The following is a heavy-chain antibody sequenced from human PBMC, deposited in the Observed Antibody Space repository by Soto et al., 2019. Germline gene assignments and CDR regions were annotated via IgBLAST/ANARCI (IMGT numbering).Heavy chain of an antibody. D-gene: IGHD2-21*02. J-gene: IGHJ4*02. CDR2: IYHTGST. CDR3: ATLPPRIVVVTLPFHS. Sequence: PSETLSLTCVVSGDSISSTHWLTWVRQTPGKGLEWIGEIYHTGSTKYNPSLKNRVTISVDKSNNEFSLNLKSVTAADTAVYYCATLPPRIVVVTLPFHSWGQGTLVTVSS. CDR1: GDSISSTHW. V-gene: IGHV4-4*02.